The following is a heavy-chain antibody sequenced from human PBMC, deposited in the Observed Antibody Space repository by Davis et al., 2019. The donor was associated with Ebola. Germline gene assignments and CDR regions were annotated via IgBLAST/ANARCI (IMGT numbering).Heavy chain of an antibody. CDR2: TYYNSKWYN. J-gene: IGHJ5*02. CDR1: GDSVSMKSAG. Sequence: HSQTLSLTCAISGDSVSMKSAGWNWIRQSPSRGLEWLGRTYYNSKWYNDYAASVKSRIIINPDTSKNQFSLQLNSVTPEDTAVYYCASYTWNDRRFDPWGQGTLVTVSS. CDR3: ASYTWNDRRFDP. D-gene: IGHD1-20*01. V-gene: IGHV6-1*01.